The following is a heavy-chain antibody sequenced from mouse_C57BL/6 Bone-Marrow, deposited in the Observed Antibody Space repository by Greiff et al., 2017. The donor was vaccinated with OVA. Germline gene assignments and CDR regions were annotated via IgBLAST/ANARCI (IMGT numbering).Heavy chain of an antibody. V-gene: IGHV1-19*01. CDR1: GYTFTDYY. J-gene: IGHJ3*01. CDR2: INPYNGGT. D-gene: IGHD1-1*01. Sequence: VQLQQSGPVLVKPGASVKMSCKASGYTFTDYYMNWVKQSHGKSLEWIGVINPYNGGTSYNQKFKGKATLTVDKSSSTAYMELNSLTSEDSAVYYCARGIYYYGSSLVAYWGQGTLVTVSA. CDR3: ARGIYYYGSSLVAY.